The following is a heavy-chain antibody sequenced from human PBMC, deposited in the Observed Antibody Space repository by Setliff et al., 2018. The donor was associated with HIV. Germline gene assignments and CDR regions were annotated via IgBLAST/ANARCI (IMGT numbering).Heavy chain of an antibody. Sequence: RLSCAASGFPFSSYAMHWVRQAPGKGLEWVAVISYDGSNEYYGDSVKVRFTISRDNSKNTLYLHMSSLRVEDTAVYYCVRGGDIVVVADARVWGQGTLVTVSS. J-gene: IGHJ4*02. CDR1: GFPFSSYA. V-gene: IGHV3-30*04. CDR2: ISYDGSNE. D-gene: IGHD2-2*01. CDR3: VRGGDIVVVADARV.